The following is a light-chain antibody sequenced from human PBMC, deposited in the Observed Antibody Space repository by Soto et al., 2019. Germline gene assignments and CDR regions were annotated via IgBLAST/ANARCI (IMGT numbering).Light chain of an antibody. Sequence: QSALTQPASVSGSPGQSITISCTGTSSDVGSYNLVSWYQQHPGKAPKLMIYEGSKRPSGVSNRFSGSKSGNTASQTISGLQAEDEADYYCCSYAGSSTFYVLGNGTKVT. CDR2: EGS. V-gene: IGLV2-23*03. CDR1: SSDVGSYNL. CDR3: CSYAGSSTFYV. J-gene: IGLJ1*01.